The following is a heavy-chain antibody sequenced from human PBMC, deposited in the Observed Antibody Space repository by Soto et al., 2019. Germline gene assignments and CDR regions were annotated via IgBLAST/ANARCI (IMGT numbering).Heavy chain of an antibody. V-gene: IGHV4-59*08. CDR3: ARHFDWDYYYGMDV. CDR2: INYSRST. D-gene: IGHD3-9*01. Sequence: PSETLSITCTISGGSISSYYWSWIRQPPGKGLKWIRYINYSRSTNYNPSLKSRLTLSVDTTKNQLSMNLSPVTATNAYMYYCARHFDWDYYYGMDVWGQGTTVTVSS. J-gene: IGHJ6*02. CDR1: GGSISSYY.